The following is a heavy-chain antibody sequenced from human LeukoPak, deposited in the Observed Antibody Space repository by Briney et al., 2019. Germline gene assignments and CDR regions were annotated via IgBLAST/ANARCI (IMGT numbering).Heavy chain of an antibody. Sequence: PSETLSLTCTVSGGSISSSSYYWGWIRQPPGKGLEWIGSIYYSGSTYYNPSLKSRVTISVDTSKNQFSLKLSSVTAADTAVYYCARLYYYGSGNDYWGQGTLVTVSS. J-gene: IGHJ4*02. V-gene: IGHV4-39*07. CDR2: IYYSGST. CDR1: GGSISSSSYY. CDR3: ARLYYYGSGNDY. D-gene: IGHD3-10*01.